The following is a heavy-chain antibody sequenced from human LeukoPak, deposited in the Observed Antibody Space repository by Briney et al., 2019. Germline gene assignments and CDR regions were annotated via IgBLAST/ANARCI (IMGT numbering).Heavy chain of an antibody. CDR1: GYSLTNYW. D-gene: IGHD2-15*01. J-gene: IGHJ4*02. CDR2: IDPSDSYT. Sequence: GESLKISCKGSGYSLTNYWINWVRQMPGKGLEWVGWIDPSDSYTNYSPSFQGHVTISADKSISTAYLQWSSLKASDTAIYYCARVGYCSGGSCYHHFDYWGRGTLVTVSS. V-gene: IGHV5-10-1*01. CDR3: ARVGYCSGGSCYHHFDY.